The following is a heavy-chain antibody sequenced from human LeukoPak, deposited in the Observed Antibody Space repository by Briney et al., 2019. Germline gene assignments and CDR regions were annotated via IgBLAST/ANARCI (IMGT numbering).Heavy chain of an antibody. CDR2: INPSGGST. V-gene: IGHV1-46*01. J-gene: IGHJ4*02. CDR1: GYTFTSYY. D-gene: IGHD4-17*01. CDR3: ARDRNGDYYFDY. Sequence: ASMKVSCKASGYTFTSYYMHWVRQAPGQGLEWMGIINPSGGSTSYAQKFQGRVTMTRDTSTSTVYMELSSLRSEDTAVYYCARDRNGDYYFDYWGQGTLVTVSS.